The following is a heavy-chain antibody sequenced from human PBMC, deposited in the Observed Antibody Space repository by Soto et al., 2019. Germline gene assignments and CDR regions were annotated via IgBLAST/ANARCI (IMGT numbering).Heavy chain of an antibody. J-gene: IGHJ4*02. CDR3: ARSSVATIGKDY. V-gene: IGHV1-8*01. D-gene: IGHD5-12*01. CDR2: MNPNSVNT. Sequence: QVQLVQSGAEVKKPGASVKVSCKASGYTFTNYDINWVRQATGQGLEWMGWMNPNSVNTGYTQEFQGRVTMTRNTSISTAYMELSSLTSEDTAVYYCARSSVATIGKDYWGQGTLVTVSS. CDR1: GYTFTNYD.